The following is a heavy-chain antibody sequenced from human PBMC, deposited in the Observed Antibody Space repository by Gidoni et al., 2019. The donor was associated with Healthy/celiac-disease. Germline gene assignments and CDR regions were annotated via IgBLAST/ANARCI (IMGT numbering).Heavy chain of an antibody. D-gene: IGHD3-10*01. Sequence: QVQLVESGGGVVQPGRSLRLACAASGFTFSSYGMHWVRQAPGKGLEGVAVIWYDGSNKYYADSVKGRFTISRDNSKNTLYLQMNSLRAEDTAVYYCARDQEYYYGSGSAGFDPWGQGTLVTVSS. CDR2: IWYDGSNK. CDR3: ARDQEYYYGSGSAGFDP. CDR1: GFTFSSYG. J-gene: IGHJ5*02. V-gene: IGHV3-33*01.